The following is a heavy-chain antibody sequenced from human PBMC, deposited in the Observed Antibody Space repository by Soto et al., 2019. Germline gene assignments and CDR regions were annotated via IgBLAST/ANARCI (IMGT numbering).Heavy chain of an antibody. CDR2: IYPGDSDT. CDR1: GYSFTGYW. V-gene: IGHV5-51*01. J-gene: IGHJ6*02. Sequence: PGESLKISCKGSGYSFTGYWIGWVRQMPGKGLEWMGIIYPGDSDTRYSPSFQGQVTISADTSISTASLQWSSLKASDTAMYYCARRASNYGDYYYYGMYVWGRVTTVTIS. D-gene: IGHD4-4*01. CDR3: ARRASNYGDYYYYGMYV.